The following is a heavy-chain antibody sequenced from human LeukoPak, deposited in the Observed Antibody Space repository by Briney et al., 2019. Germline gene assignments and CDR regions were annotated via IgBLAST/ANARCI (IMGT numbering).Heavy chain of an antibody. Sequence: SVKVSCKASGGTFSSYAISWVRQAPGQGLEWMGGIIPIFGTANYAQKFQGRVTITADESTSTAYMELSSLRSEDTAVYYCARTYSSSWYKEGFNWFDPWGQGTLVTVSS. V-gene: IGHV1-69*13. J-gene: IGHJ5*02. D-gene: IGHD6-13*01. CDR1: GGTFSSYA. CDR3: ARTYSSSWYKEGFNWFDP. CDR2: IIPIFGTA.